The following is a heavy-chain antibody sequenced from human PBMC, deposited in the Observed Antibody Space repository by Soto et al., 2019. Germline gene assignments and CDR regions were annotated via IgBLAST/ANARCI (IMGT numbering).Heavy chain of an antibody. CDR3: ARNLIVVVPAAPPDYYYGMDV. D-gene: IGHD2-2*01. J-gene: IGHJ6*02. CDR2: ISSSSSYT. Sequence: QVQLVESGGGLVKPGGSLRLSCAASGFTFSDYYMSWIRQAPGKGLEWVSYISSSSSYTNYADSVKGRFTISRDNAKNSLYLQMNSLRAEDTAVYYCARNLIVVVPAAPPDYYYGMDVWGQGTTVTVSS. CDR1: GFTFSDYY. V-gene: IGHV3-11*06.